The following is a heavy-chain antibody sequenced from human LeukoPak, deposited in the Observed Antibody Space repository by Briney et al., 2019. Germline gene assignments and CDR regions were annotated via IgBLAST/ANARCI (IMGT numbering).Heavy chain of an antibody. CDR3: AKDQSQPGGIVGAATDY. D-gene: IGHD1-26*01. Sequence: PGGSLRLSCAASGFSFSRAWMSWVRQAPGKGLEWVSAISGSGGSTYYADSVKGRFTISRDNSKNTLYLQMNSLRAEDTAVYYCAKDQSQPGGIVGAATDYWGQGTLVTVSS. CDR2: ISGSGGST. CDR1: GFSFSRAW. J-gene: IGHJ4*02. V-gene: IGHV3-23*01.